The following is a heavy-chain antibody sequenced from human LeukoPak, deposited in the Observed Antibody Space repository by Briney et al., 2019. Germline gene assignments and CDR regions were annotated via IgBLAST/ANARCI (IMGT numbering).Heavy chain of an antibody. CDR3: ARQQQLVPLTDY. CDR1: GFTFSSYG. Sequence: GGSLRLSCAASGFTFSSYGMHWVRQAPGKGLEWVAVISYDGSNKYYADSVKGRFTIPRDNSKNTLYLQMNSLRAEDTAVYYCARQQQLVPLTDYWGQGTLVTVSS. CDR2: ISYDGSNK. D-gene: IGHD6-13*01. V-gene: IGHV3-30*03. J-gene: IGHJ4*02.